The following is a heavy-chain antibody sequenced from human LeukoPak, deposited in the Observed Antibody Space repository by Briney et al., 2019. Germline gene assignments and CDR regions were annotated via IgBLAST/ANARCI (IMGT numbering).Heavy chain of an antibody. CDR1: GVTFSSYA. D-gene: IGHD6-19*01. CDR2: ISYDGSNK. CDR3: ARDVDSSGWFPYYYYYGMDV. J-gene: IGHJ6*02. V-gene: IGHV3-30-3*01. Sequence: GGSLRLSCAASGVTFSSYAMHWVRQAPGKGREWVAVISYDGSNKYYADSVKGRFTISRDNSKNTLYLQMNSLRAEDTAVYYCARDVDSSGWFPYYYYYGMDVWGQGTTVTVSS.